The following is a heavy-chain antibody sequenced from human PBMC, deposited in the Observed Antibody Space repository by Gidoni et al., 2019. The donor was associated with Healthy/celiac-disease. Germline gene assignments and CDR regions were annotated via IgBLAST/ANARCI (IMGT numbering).Heavy chain of an antibody. Sequence: EVQLLESGGGLVQPGGSLRLSCAASGFTFSSYAMSWVRQAPGKGLEWVSAISGSCGSTYYADSVKGRFTISRDNSKNTLYLQMNSLRAEDTAVYYCAKDYNYYDSSGYPAHFDYWGQGTLVTVSS. CDR1: GFTFSSYA. D-gene: IGHD3-22*01. CDR3: AKDYNYYDSSGYPAHFDY. V-gene: IGHV3-23*01. J-gene: IGHJ4*02. CDR2: ISGSCGST.